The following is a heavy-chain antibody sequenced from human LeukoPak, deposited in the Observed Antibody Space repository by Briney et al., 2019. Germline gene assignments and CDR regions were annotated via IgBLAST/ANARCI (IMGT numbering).Heavy chain of an antibody. V-gene: IGHV3-21*01. J-gene: IGHJ4*02. CDR2: ISSRSSYI. D-gene: IGHD5-24*01. CDR3: ARGARDGYNLDY. CDR1: GFTFSSYS. Sequence: GGSLRLSCAASGFTFSSYSMNWVRQAPGKGLEWVSSISSRSSYIYYTDSVKGRFTISRDNAKNSLYLQMNSLRAEDTAVYYCARGARDGYNLDYWGQGTLVTVSS.